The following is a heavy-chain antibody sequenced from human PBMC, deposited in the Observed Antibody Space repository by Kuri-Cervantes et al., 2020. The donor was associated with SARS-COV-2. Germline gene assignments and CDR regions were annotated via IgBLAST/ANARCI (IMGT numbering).Heavy chain of an antibody. V-gene: IGHV4-39*07. J-gene: IGHJ5*02. CDR3: AKDQWEVLLDNWFDP. CDR1: GGSISSSSYY. CDR2: IYYSGST. Sequence: ESLKISCTVSGGSISSSSYYWGWIRQPPGKGLEWIGSIYYSGSTYYNPSLKSRVTISVDTSKNQFSLKLSSVTAADTAIYYCAKDQWEVLLDNWFDPWGQGTLVTVSS. D-gene: IGHD1-26*01.